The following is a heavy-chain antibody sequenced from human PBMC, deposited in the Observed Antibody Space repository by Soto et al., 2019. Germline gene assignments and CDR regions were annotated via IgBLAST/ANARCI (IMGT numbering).Heavy chain of an antibody. CDR3: AKDQSGRTVAGDFDL. D-gene: IGHD6-19*01. J-gene: IGHJ4*02. CDR2: ISYDGSKK. Sequence: QVQLVESGGGVVQPGRSLRLSCAASGFTFSSYGMHWVRQAPGKGLAWVAVISYDGSKKYYADSVKGRFPISRDNYKNSLYLHMNSVRAEDTAVYYCAKDQSGRTVAGDFDLWGQGTLVTVSS. V-gene: IGHV3-30*18. CDR1: GFTFSSYG.